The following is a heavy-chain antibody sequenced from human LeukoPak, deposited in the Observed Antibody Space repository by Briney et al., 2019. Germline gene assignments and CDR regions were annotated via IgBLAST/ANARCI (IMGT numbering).Heavy chain of an antibody. CDR3: ARRSLVRTVGYYYGMDV. D-gene: IGHD1-26*01. Sequence: SETLSLTCTVSGGSISSSSYYWGWIRQPPGKGLEWIGSIYYSGSTYYNPSLKSRATISVDTSKTQFSLKLSSVTAADTAVYYCARRSLVRTVGYYYGMDVWGQGTTVTVSS. CDR1: GGSISSSSYY. CDR2: IYYSGST. V-gene: IGHV4-39*07. J-gene: IGHJ6*02.